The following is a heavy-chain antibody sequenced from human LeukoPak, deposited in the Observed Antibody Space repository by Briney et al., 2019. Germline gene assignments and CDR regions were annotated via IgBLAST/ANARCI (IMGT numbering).Heavy chain of an antibody. D-gene: IGHD3-22*01. CDR3: ARSYTDYYDSSGLDF. CDR1: GGSISSGTYY. V-gene: IGHV4-61*09. CDR2: IYTGGST. J-gene: IGHJ4*02. Sequence: PSQTLSLTCTVSGGSISSGTYYWSWIRQPAGKGLEWIGHIYTGGSTKYNPSLKSRVTISVDTSKNQFSLRLSSVTAADTAVYYCARSYTDYYDSSGLDFWGQGTLVTVSS.